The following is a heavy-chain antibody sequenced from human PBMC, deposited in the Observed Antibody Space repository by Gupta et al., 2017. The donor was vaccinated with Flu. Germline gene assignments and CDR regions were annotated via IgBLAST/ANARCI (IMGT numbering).Heavy chain of an antibody. CDR1: GYTFTGSY. V-gene: IGHV1-2*02. J-gene: IGHJ4*02. Sequence: QVQLVQSGAEVKKPGASVKVSCKASGYTFTGSYIPWVRQAPGHGLEWMGWINPNSGGTNDAQKFQGRVTMTRDTSISTAYMELSRLRSDDTAVYYGARGGPQKLRLGELSFHNFDYWGQGTLVTVSS. CDR3: ARGGPQKLRLGELSFHNFDY. D-gene: IGHD3-16*02. CDR2: INPNSGGT.